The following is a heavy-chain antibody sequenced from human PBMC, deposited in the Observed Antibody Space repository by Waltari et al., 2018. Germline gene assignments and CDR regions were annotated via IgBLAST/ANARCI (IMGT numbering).Heavy chain of an antibody. Sequence: QVQLVESGGGVVQPGRSLRLSCAASGFTFSSYAMHWVRQARGKGLEWVAVISYDGSNKYYADSVKGRFTISRDNSKNTLYLQMNSLRAEDTAVYYCAREVKRGSTYYYYGMDVWGQGTTVTVSS. CDR3: AREVKRGSTYYYYGMDV. CDR1: GFTFSSYA. CDR2: ISYDGSNK. J-gene: IGHJ6*02. D-gene: IGHD1-1*01. V-gene: IGHV3-30*01.